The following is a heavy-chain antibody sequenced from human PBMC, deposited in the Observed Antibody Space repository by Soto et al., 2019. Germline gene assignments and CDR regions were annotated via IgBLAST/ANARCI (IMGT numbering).Heavy chain of an antibody. D-gene: IGHD3-3*01. V-gene: IGHV3-48*02. CDR3: ARDFGHGYYLDY. CDR1: GFTFSSYA. Sequence: PGGSLRLSCAASGFTFSSYAMHWVRQAPGKGLEWVSYITDSSDTVHYADSVRGRFTISRDNAESSLYLQMNSLRDEDTAVYFCARDFGHGYYLDYWGRGTLVTVSS. J-gene: IGHJ4*02. CDR2: ITDSSDTV.